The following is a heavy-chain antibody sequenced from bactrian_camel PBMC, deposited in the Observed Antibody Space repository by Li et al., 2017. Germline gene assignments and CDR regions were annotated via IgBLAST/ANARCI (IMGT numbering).Heavy chain of an antibody. J-gene: IGHJ4*01. CDR3: AKGNGGNWLASGEYNY. D-gene: IGHD6*01. CDR2: VDAGGRYT. CDR1: EGILSRCG. Sequence: HVQLVESGGGSVQAGGSLKLSCAAPEGILSRCGMGWFRQAPGKEREGVAAVDAGGRYTTYAEPVKGRFTISRDNGKNTVSLQMTSLKTEDMAMYYCAKGNGGNWLASGEYNYWGRGTQVTVS. V-gene: IGHV3S1*01.